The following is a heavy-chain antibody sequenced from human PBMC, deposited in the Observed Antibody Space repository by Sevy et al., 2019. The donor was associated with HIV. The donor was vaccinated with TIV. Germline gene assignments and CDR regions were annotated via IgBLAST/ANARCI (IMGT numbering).Heavy chain of an antibody. CDR2: VSYGGST. V-gene: IGHV4-39*01. CDR3: ARQKVRSAYYYDTSGRQGKADFDS. J-gene: IGHJ4*02. D-gene: IGHD3-22*01. CDR1: GGSIGSNSFY. Sequence: SETLSLTCTVSGGSIGSNSFYWGWIRQPPGKELEWIGTVSYGGSTYYNPSLRSRVTISVDAAKKQFSLKLGSVTAAGTAVYYCARQKVRSAYYYDTSGRQGKADFDSWGQGTLVTVSS.